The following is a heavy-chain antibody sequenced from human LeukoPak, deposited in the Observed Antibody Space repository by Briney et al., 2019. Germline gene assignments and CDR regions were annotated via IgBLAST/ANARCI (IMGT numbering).Heavy chain of an antibody. CDR3: ARATAENDH. CDR1: GYTFTADY. Sequence: ASVKVSCKASGYTFTADYMHWVRQAPGQGLEWMGSINPKTGGTSYAQKFQGRVTTTRDTSISTVNMELSRLTSDDTAVYYCARATAENDHWGQGTLVTVSS. D-gene: IGHD1-14*01. CDR2: INPKTGGT. V-gene: IGHV1-2*02. J-gene: IGHJ4*02.